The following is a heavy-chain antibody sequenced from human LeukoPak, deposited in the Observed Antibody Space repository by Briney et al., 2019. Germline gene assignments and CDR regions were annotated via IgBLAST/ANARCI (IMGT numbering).Heavy chain of an antibody. CDR1: XGSFSGYY. Sequence: PSETLSLTCAVYXGSFSGYYWSWIRQPPXXGLEWIGEINHSGSTNYNPSLKSRVTISVDTSKNQFSLKLSSVTAADTAVYYCARAYDFMDVWGQGTTVTVSS. J-gene: IGHJ6*02. CDR2: INHSGST. CDR3: ARAYDFMDV. V-gene: IGHV4-34*01. D-gene: IGHD3-3*01.